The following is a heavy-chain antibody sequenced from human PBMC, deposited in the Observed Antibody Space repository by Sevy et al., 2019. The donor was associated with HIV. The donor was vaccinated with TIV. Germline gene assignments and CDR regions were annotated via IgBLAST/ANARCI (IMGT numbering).Heavy chain of an antibody. J-gene: IGHJ4*02. V-gene: IGHV3-11*01. D-gene: IGHD5-18*01. CDR3: ARVRYTYGNFFFDY. CDR1: VFTFSDYY. Sequence: GGSLRLSCTASVFTFSDYYMSWIRQAPGKGLEWISYISSRDYFIYYADSVKGRFTISRDNAKNSMFLHMSSLRAEDTALYYCARVRYTYGNFFFDYWGQGTLVTVSS. CDR2: ISSRDYFI.